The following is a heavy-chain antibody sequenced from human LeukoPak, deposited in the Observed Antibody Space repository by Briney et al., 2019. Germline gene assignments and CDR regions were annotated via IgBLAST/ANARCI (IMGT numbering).Heavy chain of an antibody. V-gene: IGHV1-2*02. CDR2: INPNSGGT. D-gene: IGHD1-26*01. CDR1: GYTFTGYY. CDR3: ARGVVGASSPLDY. J-gene: IGHJ4*02. Sequence: ASVKVSCKASGYTFTGYYMHWVRQAPGQGLEWMGWINPNSGGTNYAQRFQGRVTMTRDTSISTAYMELSRLRSDDTAVYYCARGVVGASSPLDYWGQGTLVTVSS.